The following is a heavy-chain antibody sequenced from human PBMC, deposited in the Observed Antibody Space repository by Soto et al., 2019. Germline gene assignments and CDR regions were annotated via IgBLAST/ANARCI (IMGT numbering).Heavy chain of an antibody. CDR3: ARDDPYDSSGYYLGGY. CDR1: GYTFTSYY. CDR2: INPSGGST. V-gene: IGHV1-46*01. D-gene: IGHD3-22*01. Sequence: ASVKVSCKASGYTFTSYYMHWVRQAPGQGLEWMGIINPSGGSTSYAQKFQGRVTMTRDTSTSTVYMELSSLRSEDTAVYYCARDDPYDSSGYYLGGYWGQGTLVTVSS. J-gene: IGHJ4*02.